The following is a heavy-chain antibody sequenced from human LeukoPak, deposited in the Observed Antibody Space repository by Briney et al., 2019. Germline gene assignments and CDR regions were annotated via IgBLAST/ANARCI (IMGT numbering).Heavy chain of an antibody. V-gene: IGHV4-38-2*01. J-gene: IGHJ4*02. D-gene: IGHD3-3*01. CDR3: ARHRRFLEWSLDY. Sequence: PSETLSLTCAVSGYSISSGYYWGWIRQPPGKGLEWIGSIYHSGSTYYNPPLKRRVTISVDTSKNQFSLKPSSVTATDTAVYYCARHRRFLEWSLDYWGQGTLVTVSS. CDR2: IYHSGST. CDR1: GYSISSGYY.